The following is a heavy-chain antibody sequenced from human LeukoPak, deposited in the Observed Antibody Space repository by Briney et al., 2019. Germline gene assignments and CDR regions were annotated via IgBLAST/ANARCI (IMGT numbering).Heavy chain of an antibody. CDR2: ISAYNGNT. CDR1: GYTFTSNG. V-gene: IGHV1-18*01. D-gene: IGHD6-19*01. CDR3: ARGYSSGWYFNYYYYMDV. Sequence: ASVKVSCKASGYTFTSNGITWVRQAPGQGLEWMGWISAYNGNTNYAQKLQGRVTITRNTSISTAYMELSSLRSEDTAVYYCARGYSSGWYFNYYYYMDVWGKGTTVTVSS. J-gene: IGHJ6*03.